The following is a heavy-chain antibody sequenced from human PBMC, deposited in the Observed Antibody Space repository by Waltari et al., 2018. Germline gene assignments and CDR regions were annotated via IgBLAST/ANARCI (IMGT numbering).Heavy chain of an antibody. Sequence: QVQLQQWGAGLLKPSETLSLTCAVSGYSISSGYYWGWIRQPPGKGLEWIGSIYHSGSTYYNPSLKSRVTISVDTSKNQFSLKLSSVTAADTAVYYCARLGPFSSSWSPFDYWGQGTLVTVSS. CDR1: GYSISSGYY. V-gene: IGHV4-38-2*01. D-gene: IGHD6-13*01. J-gene: IGHJ4*02. CDR3: ARLGPFSSSWSPFDY. CDR2: IYHSGST.